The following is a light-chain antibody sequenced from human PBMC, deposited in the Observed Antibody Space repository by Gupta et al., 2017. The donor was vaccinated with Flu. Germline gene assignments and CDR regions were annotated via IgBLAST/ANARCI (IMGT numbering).Light chain of an antibody. CDR3: ESRHSSAVQWV. CDR1: LRAYS. Sequence: LRAYSPSWYQQKPGQAPILVIFAKNNRPSGIPDRFSGSGSGDTASLTIAGAQAEDEADYYCESRHSSAVQWVFGGGTKLTVL. V-gene: IGLV3-19*01. CDR2: AKN. J-gene: IGLJ3*02.